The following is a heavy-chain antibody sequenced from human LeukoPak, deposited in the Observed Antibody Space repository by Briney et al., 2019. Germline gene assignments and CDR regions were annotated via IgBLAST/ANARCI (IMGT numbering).Heavy chain of an antibody. V-gene: IGHV3-30*04. D-gene: IGHD6-19*01. J-gene: IGHJ4*02. CDR2: LSYDGTDW. Sequence: GGSLRLSCAASGFTFTTDPMNWVRQTPGKGLEWLGVLSYDGTDWYYADSVRGRFTISRDNSKKTLYLQMNSLTREDTAVYCCARGTPAVAGIDYWGLGTLVTVSS. CDR3: ARGTPAVAGIDY. CDR1: GFTFTTDP.